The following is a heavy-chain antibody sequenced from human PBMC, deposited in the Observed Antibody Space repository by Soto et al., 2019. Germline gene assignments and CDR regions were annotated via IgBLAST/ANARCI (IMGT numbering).Heavy chain of an antibody. Sequence: QVQVVESGGGVVQPGRSLRLSCAASGFVFSNDGMHWVRQAPGKGLEWVAVISDDGNDEYYIDSVKGRFTISRDNSKNTLYLQMNTLNTEDTALYYCAKDIHSGRTHSGVDYWGQGTLVTVS. CDR2: ISDDGNDE. V-gene: IGHV3-30*18. J-gene: IGHJ4*02. CDR1: GFVFSNDG. D-gene: IGHD1-26*01. CDR3: AKDIHSGRTHSGVDY.